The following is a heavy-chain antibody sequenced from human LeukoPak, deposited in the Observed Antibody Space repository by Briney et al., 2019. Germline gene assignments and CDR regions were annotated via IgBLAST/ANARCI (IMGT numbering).Heavy chain of an antibody. CDR1: GGTFSSYA. CDR3: AREVAVAGKGYFQH. D-gene: IGHD6-19*01. V-gene: IGHV1-69*13. CDR2: IIPIFGTA. J-gene: IGHJ1*01. Sequence: ASVKVSCKASGGTFSSYAISWVRQAPGQGLEWMGGIIPIFGTANYAQKFQGRVTITADESTSTAYMELSSLRSEDTAVYYCAREVAVAGKGYFQHWGQGTLVTVSS.